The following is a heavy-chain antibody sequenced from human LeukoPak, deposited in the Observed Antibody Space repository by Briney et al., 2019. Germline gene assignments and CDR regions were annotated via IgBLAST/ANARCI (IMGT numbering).Heavy chain of an antibody. CDR2: IKQDGSDK. CDR1: GCTFSSYW. CDR3: ARDYDSSGYSVRFEY. V-gene: IGHV3-7*04. D-gene: IGHD3-22*01. J-gene: IGHJ4*02. Sequence: GGSLRLSCAASGCTFSSYWMSWVRQAPGKGLEWVANIKQDGSDKYYVDSVKGRFTITRDNAKNSLYLQMNSLRAEDTAVYYCARDYDSSGYSVRFEYWGQGTLVTVSS.